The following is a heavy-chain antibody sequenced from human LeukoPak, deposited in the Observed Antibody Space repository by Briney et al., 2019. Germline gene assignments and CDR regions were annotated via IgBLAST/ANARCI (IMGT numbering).Heavy chain of an antibody. CDR1: GGSISSHY. CDR2: IYYSGST. J-gene: IGHJ5*02. CDR3: ARGGDYDFWSGFHWFDP. D-gene: IGHD3-3*01. V-gene: IGHV4-59*11. Sequence: SETLSLTCTVSGGSISSHYWSWIRQPPGKGLEWIGYIYYSGSTNYNPSLKSRVTISVDTSKNPFSLKLSSVTAPDTAVYYWARGGDYDFWSGFHWFDPWGQGTLVTVSS.